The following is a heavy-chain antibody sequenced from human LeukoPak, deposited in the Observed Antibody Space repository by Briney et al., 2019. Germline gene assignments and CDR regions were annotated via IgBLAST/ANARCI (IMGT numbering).Heavy chain of an antibody. CDR1: GFTFSSYA. D-gene: IGHD2-8*01. CDR3: ASRHCTNGVCYFLYFDY. CDR2: ISGSGGST. Sequence: GGSLRLSCAASGFTFSSYAMSWVRQAPGKGLEWVSAISGSGGSTYYADSVKGRFTISRDNSKNTLYLQMNSLRAEDTAVYYCASRHCTNGVCYFLYFDYWGQGTLVTVSS. V-gene: IGHV3-23*01. J-gene: IGHJ4*02.